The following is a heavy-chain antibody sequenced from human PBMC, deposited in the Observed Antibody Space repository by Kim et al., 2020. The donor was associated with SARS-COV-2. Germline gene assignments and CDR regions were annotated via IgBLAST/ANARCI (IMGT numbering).Heavy chain of an antibody. J-gene: IGHJ4*02. D-gene: IGHD2-15*01. CDR2: ISGSGGST. CDR1: GFTFSSYA. V-gene: IGHV3-23*01. CDR3: AKDMGDCSGGSCYDPPHY. Sequence: GGSLRLSCAASGFTFSSYAMSWVRQAPGKGLEWVSAISGSGGSTYYADSVKGRFTISRDNSKNTLYLQMNSLRAEDTAVYYCAKDMGDCSGGSCYDPPHYWGQGTLVTVSS.